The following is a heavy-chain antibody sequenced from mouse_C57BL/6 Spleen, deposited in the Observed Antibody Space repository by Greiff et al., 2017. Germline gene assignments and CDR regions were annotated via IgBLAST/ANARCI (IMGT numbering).Heavy chain of an antibody. D-gene: IGHD1-1*01. CDR2: INPSTGGT. CDR1: GYSFTGYY. CDR3: VYGSSWAWFAY. V-gene: IGHV1-42*01. Sequence: LVESGPELVKPGASVKISCKASGYSFTGYYMNWVKQSPEKSLEWIGEINPSTGGTTYNQTFKAKTTLTVDKSSSTAYMQLKSRTSEDSAVYYCVYGSSWAWFAYWGQGTLVTVSA. J-gene: IGHJ3*01.